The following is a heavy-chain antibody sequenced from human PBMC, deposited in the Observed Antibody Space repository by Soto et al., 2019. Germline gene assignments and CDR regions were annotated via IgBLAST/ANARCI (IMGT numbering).Heavy chain of an antibody. CDR3: SRQLATAFDY. CDR2: ISAYNGNT. Sequence: QVQLVQSGAEVKKTGASVKVSCKASGYTFTNYNINWGRQAPGQGLEWMGWISAYNGNTYNAQKFQGRVTMTTDTSTSTVYMELRSLRSDDTALYYCSRQLATAFDYWGQGTLVTVSS. V-gene: IGHV1-18*01. D-gene: IGHD6-13*01. J-gene: IGHJ4*02. CDR1: GYTFTNYN.